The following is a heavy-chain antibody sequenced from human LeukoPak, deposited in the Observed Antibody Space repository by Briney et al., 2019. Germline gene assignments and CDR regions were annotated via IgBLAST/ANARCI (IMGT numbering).Heavy chain of an antibody. D-gene: IGHD3-9*01. V-gene: IGHV3-30*12. CDR2: IHNYETTE. J-gene: IGHJ3*02. CDR1: GFTFSSFG. CDR3: ARDRLLMYYDILTGWGDDAFDI. Sequence: PGGSLRLSCTTSGFTFSSFGMHWVRQTPGKGLEWLTFIHNYETTEYYADSVKGRFTISRDNSKNTLYLQMNSLRAEDTAVYYCARDRLLMYYDILTGWGDDAFDIWGQGTMVTVSS.